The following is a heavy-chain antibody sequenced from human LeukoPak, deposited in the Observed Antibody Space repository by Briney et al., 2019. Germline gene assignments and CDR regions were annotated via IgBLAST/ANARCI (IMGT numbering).Heavy chain of an antibody. J-gene: IGHJ4*02. Sequence: GGSLRLSCVASGFASSSYGMHWVRQAPGKGLEWVSSISSSGSAMYYADTVEGRFAISRDNAKNSLYLQMNSLRAEDTAVYYCARLLSGYSPLYWGQGTLVTVSS. CDR2: ISSSGSAM. V-gene: IGHV3-48*03. CDR1: GFASSSYG. CDR3: ARLLSGYSPLY. D-gene: IGHD4-23*01.